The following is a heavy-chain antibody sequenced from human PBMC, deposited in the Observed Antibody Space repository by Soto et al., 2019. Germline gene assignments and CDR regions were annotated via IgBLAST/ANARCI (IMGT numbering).Heavy chain of an antibody. CDR3: ARHPTPADYGGTDAFDI. CDR2: ISSSSSYI. Sequence: GGSLRLSCAASGFTFSSYSMNWVRQAPGKRLEWVSSISSSSSYIYYADSVKGRFTISRDNAKNSLYLQMNSLRAEDTAVYYCARHPTPADYGGTDAFDIWGQGTMVTVSS. J-gene: IGHJ3*02. D-gene: IGHD4-17*01. CDR1: GFTFSSYS. V-gene: IGHV3-21*01.